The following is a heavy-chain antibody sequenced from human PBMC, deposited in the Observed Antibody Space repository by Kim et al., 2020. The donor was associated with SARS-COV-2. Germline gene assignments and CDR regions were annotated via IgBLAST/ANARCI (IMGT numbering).Heavy chain of an antibody. D-gene: IGHD1-1*01. Sequence: GGSLRLSCAASGFTFSGSAIHWVRQASGKGLAWVGRIRSKANSYATAYAASVRGRFSISRDDSKNTAYLQMNNLKTEDTAVYYCTSVPATTSALWDAFDIWGRGTQVTVSS. V-gene: IGHV3-73*01. CDR3: TSVPATTSALWDAFDI. J-gene: IGHJ3*02. CDR1: GFTFSGSA. CDR2: IRSKANSYAT.